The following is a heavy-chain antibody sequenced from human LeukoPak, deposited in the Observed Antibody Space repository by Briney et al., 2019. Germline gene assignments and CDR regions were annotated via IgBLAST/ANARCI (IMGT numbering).Heavy chain of an antibody. CDR2: INSDGSST. D-gene: IGHD3-22*01. CDR3: AREGASRGAYYYDSSGYYYGLPY. V-gene: IGHV3-74*01. J-gene: IGHJ4*02. CDR1: GFTFSSYW. Sequence: PGGSLRLSCAASGFTFSSYWMHWVRQAPGKGLVWVSRINSDGSSTSYADSVKGRFTISRDNAKNTLYLQMNSLRAEDTAVYYCAREGASRGAYYYDSSGYYYGLPYWGQGTLVTVSS.